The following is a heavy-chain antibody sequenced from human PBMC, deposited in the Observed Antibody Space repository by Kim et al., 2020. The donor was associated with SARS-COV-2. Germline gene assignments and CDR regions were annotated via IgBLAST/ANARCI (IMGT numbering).Heavy chain of an antibody. CDR1: GYSISSGYY. D-gene: IGHD1-26*01. CDR3: ARGTVVGATDYFDY. Sequence: SETPSLTCTVSGYSISSGYYWVWIRQPPGKGLEWIGTINDSGSTSYNPSLKSRVTISEDTSKNQFSLKVSSVTAADTAVYYCARGTVVGATDYFDYWGQGTLVTVSS. CDR2: INDSGST. V-gene: IGHV4-38-2*02. J-gene: IGHJ4*02.